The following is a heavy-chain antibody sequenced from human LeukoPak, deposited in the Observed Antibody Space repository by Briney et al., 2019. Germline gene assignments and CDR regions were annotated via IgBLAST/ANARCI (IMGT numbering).Heavy chain of an antibody. CDR1: GGSISSGGYY. Sequence: SQTLSLTCTVSGGSISSGGYYWSWIRQPPGKGLEWIGYIYHSGSTYYNPSLKSRVTISVDTSKNQFSLKLSSVTAADTAVYYCARSSGYSSSWWWADYWGQGTLVTVSS. D-gene: IGHD6-13*01. CDR2: IYHSGST. V-gene: IGHV4-30-2*01. CDR3: ARSSGYSSSWWWADY. J-gene: IGHJ4*02.